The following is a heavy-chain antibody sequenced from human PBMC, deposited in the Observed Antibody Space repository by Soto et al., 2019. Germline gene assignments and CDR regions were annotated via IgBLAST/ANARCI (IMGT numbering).Heavy chain of an antibody. V-gene: IGHV3-11*06. D-gene: IGHD2-2*01. CDR2: ISSSSSYT. CDR1: GFTFSDYY. Sequence: PGGSLRLSCAASGFTFSDYYMSWIRQAPGKGLEWVSYISSSSSYTNYADSVKGRFTISRDNAKNSLYLQMNSLRAEDTAVYYCARDRCSSTSCRVRYYYGMDVWGQGTTVTVSS. CDR3: ARDRCSSTSCRVRYYYGMDV. J-gene: IGHJ6*02.